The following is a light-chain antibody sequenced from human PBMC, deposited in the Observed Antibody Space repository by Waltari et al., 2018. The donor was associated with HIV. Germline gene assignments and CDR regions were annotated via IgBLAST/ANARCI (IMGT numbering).Light chain of an antibody. CDR2: KVS. V-gene: IGKV1-5*03. CDR1: QNIRWY. CDR3: QQYYAFSPWT. Sequence: VGDRVSITCRASQNIRWYLAWYQQKPGKAPKLLIYKVSNLENGVPSRFSASGSGTEFILTIDSLQPDDFGTYYCQQYYAFSPWTFGQGTKVEI. J-gene: IGKJ1*01.